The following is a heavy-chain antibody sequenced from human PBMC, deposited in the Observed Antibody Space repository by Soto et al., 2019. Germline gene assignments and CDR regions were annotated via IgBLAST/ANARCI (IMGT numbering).Heavy chain of an antibody. V-gene: IGHV3-73*01. J-gene: IGHJ5*02. Sequence: LGLSCAASGFTFSGSAMHWVRQASGKGLEWVGRIRSKTNSYATAYAASVKGRFTISRDDSKDTAYLQMNSLKTEDTAVYYCTRDPRNYYDSIGSANWFDPWGQGTLVTVSS. CDR3: TRDPRNYYDSIGSANWFDP. CDR1: GFTFSGSA. D-gene: IGHD3-22*01. CDR2: IRSKTNSYAT.